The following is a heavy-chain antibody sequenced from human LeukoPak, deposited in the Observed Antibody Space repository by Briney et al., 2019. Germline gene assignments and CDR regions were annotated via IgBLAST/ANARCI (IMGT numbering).Heavy chain of an antibody. CDR2: INHSGST. CDR3: ARRAFWSGPFDY. D-gene: IGHD3-3*01. J-gene: IGHJ4*02. Sequence: SETLSLTCAVYGGSFSGYYWSWIRQPPGKGLEWIGEINHSGSTNYNPSLKSRVTISVDTSKNQFSLKLSSVTAADTAVYYCARRAFWSGPFDYWGQGTLVTVSS. CDR1: GGSFSGYY. V-gene: IGHV4-34*01.